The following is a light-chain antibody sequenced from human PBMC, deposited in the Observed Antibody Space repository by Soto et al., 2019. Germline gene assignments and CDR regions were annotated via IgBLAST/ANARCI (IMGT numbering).Light chain of an antibody. CDR2: EVV. J-gene: IGLJ1*01. CDR1: KSDIGVYDF. V-gene: IGLV2-8*01. Sequence: QSALTQPASVSGSPGQSITISCTGTKSDIGVYDFVSWYQHHPGKAPRLIIYEVVQRPSGVPDRFSGSKSGNTASLTVSRLQAADEADYFCKSYAGSNTYVFGSGTKVSVL. CDR3: KSYAGSNTYV.